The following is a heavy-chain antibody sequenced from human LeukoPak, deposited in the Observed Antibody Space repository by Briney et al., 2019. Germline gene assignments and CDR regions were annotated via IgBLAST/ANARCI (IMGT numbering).Heavy chain of an antibody. J-gene: IGHJ6*04. D-gene: IGHD3-10*02. V-gene: IGHV3-74*03. CDR1: GFTFSSYG. CDR3: AELGITMIGGV. Sequence: GGTLRLSCAASGFTFSSYGMSWVRQAPGKGLVWVSRIHSDGISTTYADSVKGRFTISRDNAKNSLYLQMNSLRAEDTAVYYCAELGITMIGGVWGKGTTVTISS. CDR2: IHSDGIST.